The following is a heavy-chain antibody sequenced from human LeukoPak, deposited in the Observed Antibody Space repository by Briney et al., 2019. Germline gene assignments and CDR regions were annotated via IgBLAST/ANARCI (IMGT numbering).Heavy chain of an antibody. V-gene: IGHV4-4*09. J-gene: IGHJ4*02. CDR3: ARHLRDSSGYYSGGFDY. D-gene: IGHD3-22*01. Sequence: SETLSLTCTVSGASISSYYWGWIRQPPGKGLEWIGYIYTSGSTHYNPSLRSRVTISVDTSKNQFSLRLTSVTAADTAVYYCARHLRDSSGYYSGGFDYWGQGNLVTVSS. CDR1: GASISSYY. CDR2: IYTSGST.